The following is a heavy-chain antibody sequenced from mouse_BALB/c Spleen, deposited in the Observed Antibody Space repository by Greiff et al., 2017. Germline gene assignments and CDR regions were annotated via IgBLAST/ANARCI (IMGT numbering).Heavy chain of an antibody. Sequence: EVKLMESGGGLVKPGGSLKLSCAASGFTFSDYYMYWVRQTPEKRLEWVATISDGGSYTYYPDSVKGRFTISRDNAKNNLYLQMSSLKSEDTAMYYCARPRYYGSSYNWFAYWGQGTLVTVSA. D-gene: IGHD1-1*01. CDR3: ARPRYYGSSYNWFAY. CDR1: GFTFSDYY. J-gene: IGHJ3*01. V-gene: IGHV5-4*02. CDR2: ISDGGSYT.